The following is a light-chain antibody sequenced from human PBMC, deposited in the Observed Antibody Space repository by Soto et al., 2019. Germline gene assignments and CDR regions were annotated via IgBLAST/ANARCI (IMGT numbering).Light chain of an antibody. Sequence: EIVLTQSPCTLSLSPGERATLSCRASQSVSSSYLAWYQQKPGQAPRLLIYVASSRATCIPDRFSGSGSGTDFTLTISSLEPEDFAVYYCQQYGSSPPITFGQGTRLEIK. V-gene: IGKV3-20*01. J-gene: IGKJ5*01. CDR1: QSVSSSY. CDR2: VAS. CDR3: QQYGSSPPIT.